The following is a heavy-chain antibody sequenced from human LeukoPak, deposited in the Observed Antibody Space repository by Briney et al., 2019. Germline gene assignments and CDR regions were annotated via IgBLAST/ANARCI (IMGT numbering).Heavy chain of an antibody. D-gene: IGHD1-26*01. CDR2: INPNSGGT. CDR1: GYTFTGYY. CDR3: TRDWAPRSWGASSRDWFDP. V-gene: IGHV1-2*02. J-gene: IGHJ5*02. Sequence: ASVKVSCKASGYTFTGYYMHWVRQAPGQGLEWMGWINPNSGGTNYAQKFQGRVTMTRDTSISTAYMELSRLRSDDTAVYYCTRDWAPRSWGASSRDWFDPWGQGTLVTVSS.